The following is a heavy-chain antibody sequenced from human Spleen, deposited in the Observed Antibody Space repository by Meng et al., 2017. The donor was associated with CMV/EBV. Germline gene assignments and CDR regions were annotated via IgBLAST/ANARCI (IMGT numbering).Heavy chain of an antibody. V-gene: IGHV1-18*01. CDR1: GYTFSSYA. Sequence: ASVKVSCKASGYTFSSYAISWVRQAPGQGLEWMGWISGDNGNTNYAQKLQGRVTMTTDTSTSTAYMELRSLRSDDTAVFYCARCRGGSCYHAFDIWGQGTMVTVSS. CDR2: ISGDNGNT. CDR3: ARCRGGSCYHAFDI. D-gene: IGHD2-15*01. J-gene: IGHJ3*02.